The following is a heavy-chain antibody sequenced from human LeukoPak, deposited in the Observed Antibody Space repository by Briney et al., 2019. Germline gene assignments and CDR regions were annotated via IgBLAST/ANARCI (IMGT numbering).Heavy chain of an antibody. Sequence: PGGSLRLSCAASGFTFDDYAMHWVRHAPGKGLEWVSGISWNSGSIGYADSVKGRFTISRDNAKNSLYLQMNSLRAEDMALYYCAKATSWELHRSYFDYWVQGPLVTVSS. V-gene: IGHV3-9*03. D-gene: IGHD1-26*01. J-gene: IGHJ4*02. CDR2: ISWNSGSI. CDR1: GFTFDDYA. CDR3: AKATSWELHRSYFDY.